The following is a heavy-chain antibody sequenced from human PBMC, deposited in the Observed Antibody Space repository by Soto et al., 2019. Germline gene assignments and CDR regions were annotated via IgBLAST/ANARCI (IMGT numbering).Heavy chain of an antibody. Sequence: QLQLQGSGPGLVKPSETLSLACTVSGDSINSSPYYWGWIRQSPGKGLEWIGSISYGGTTYYNPSLKSRVTISADTSRNQFSLRLSSVTAADTAVYYCMAYRSVYWAIDVWGQGATVTVSS. J-gene: IGHJ6*02. CDR1: GDSINSSPYY. V-gene: IGHV4-39*01. CDR2: ISYGGTT. D-gene: IGHD3-10*01. CDR3: MAYRSVYWAIDV.